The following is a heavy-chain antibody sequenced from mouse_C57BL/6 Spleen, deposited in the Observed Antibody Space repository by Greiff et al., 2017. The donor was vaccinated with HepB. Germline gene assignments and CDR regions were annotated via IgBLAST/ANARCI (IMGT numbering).Heavy chain of an antibody. V-gene: IGHV1-82*01. D-gene: IGHD2-4*01. CDR3: ARAGIYYDYEKGYFDY. J-gene: IGHJ2*01. CDR2: IYPGDGDT. CDR1: GYAFSSSW. Sequence: QVHVKQSGPELVKPGASVKISCKASGYAFSSSWMNWVKQRPGKGLEWIGRIYPGDGDTNYNGKFKGKATLTADKSSSTAYMQLSSLTSEDSAVYCCARAGIYYDYEKGYFDYWGQGTTLTVSS.